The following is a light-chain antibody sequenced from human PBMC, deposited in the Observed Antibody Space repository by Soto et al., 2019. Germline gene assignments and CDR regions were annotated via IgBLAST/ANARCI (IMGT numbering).Light chain of an antibody. Sequence: EIVMTQSPATLSVSPGERATLSCRASQSINNNLAWYQQKTGQAPRLLIYGATPRATGIPARFSGSGSGTEFTFTISSLQSEDFAVYYCQKYDTWPPLTFGGGTKVEIK. V-gene: IGKV3-15*01. CDR2: GAT. CDR3: QKYDTWPPLT. J-gene: IGKJ4*01. CDR1: QSINNN.